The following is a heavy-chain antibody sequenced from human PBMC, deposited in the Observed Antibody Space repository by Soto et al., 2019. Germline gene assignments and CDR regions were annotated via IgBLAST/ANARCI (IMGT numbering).Heavy chain of an antibody. D-gene: IGHD4-17*01. CDR1: GGSISSYY. V-gene: IGHV4-59*08. CDR2: IYYSGST. J-gene: IGHJ4*02. Sequence: SETLSLTCTVSGGSISSYYWSWIRQPPGKGLEWIGYIYYSGSTNYNPSLKSRVTISVDTSKNQFSLKLSSVTAADTAVYYCARNGEYVDWGQRTLVTGSS. CDR3: ARNGEYVD.